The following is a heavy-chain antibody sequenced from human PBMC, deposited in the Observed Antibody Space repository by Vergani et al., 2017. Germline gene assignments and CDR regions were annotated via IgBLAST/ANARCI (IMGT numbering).Heavy chain of an antibody. J-gene: IGHJ3*02. CDR3: AREAYCSSTSCPHDAFDI. Sequence: QVQLQESGPGLVKPSQTLSLTCTVSGGSISSGTYYWSWIRQPAGKGLEWIGRIYTSGSTNYNPSLKSRVSMSLDTSKNQFSLKLSSVTAADTAVFYCAREAYCSSTSCPHDAFDIWGQGTMFTVSS. CDR2: IYTSGST. D-gene: IGHD2-2*01. V-gene: IGHV4-61*02. CDR1: GGSISSGTYY.